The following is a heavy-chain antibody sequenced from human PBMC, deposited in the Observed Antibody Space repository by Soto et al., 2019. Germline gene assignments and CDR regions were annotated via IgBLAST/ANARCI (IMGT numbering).Heavy chain of an antibody. D-gene: IGHD1-26*01. V-gene: IGHV3-30-3*01. CDR3: ARDSSGSYHDYYYYYGMDV. CDR1: GFTFSSYA. Sequence: QVQLVESGGGVVQPGRSLRLSCAASGFTFSSYAMHGVRQAPGKGLEWVAVISYDGSNKYYADSVKGRFTISRDNSKNTLYLQMNSLRAEDTAVYYCARDSSGSYHDYYYYYGMDVWGQGTTVTVSS. CDR2: ISYDGSNK. J-gene: IGHJ6*02.